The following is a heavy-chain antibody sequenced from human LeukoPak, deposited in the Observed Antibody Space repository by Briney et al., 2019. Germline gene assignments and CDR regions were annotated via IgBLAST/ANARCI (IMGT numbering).Heavy chain of an antibody. V-gene: IGHV1-2*04. CDR1: GYTFTGYY. CDR3: ARDFSGSYSGAFDI. J-gene: IGHJ3*02. Sequence: GASVKVSCKASGYTFTGYYMHWVRQAPGQGLEWMGWINPNSGGTNYAQKFQGWVTITRDTSISTAYMELSRLRSDDTAVYYCARDFSGSYSGAFDIWGQGTMVTVSS. D-gene: IGHD1-26*01. CDR2: INPNSGGT.